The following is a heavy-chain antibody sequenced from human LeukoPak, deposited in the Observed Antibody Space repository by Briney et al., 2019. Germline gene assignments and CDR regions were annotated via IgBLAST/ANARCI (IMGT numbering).Heavy chain of an antibody. Sequence: SETLSLTCTVSGGSISSSSYYWGWIRQPPGKGLEWIGSIYYSGSTYYNPSLKSRVTISVDTSKNQFSLKLSSVTAADTAVYYCARVLDHYASGIYGFDHWGQGALVTVSS. D-gene: IGHD3-10*01. V-gene: IGHV4-39*07. CDR2: IYYSGST. CDR3: ARVLDHYASGIYGFDH. J-gene: IGHJ4*02. CDR1: GGSISSSSYY.